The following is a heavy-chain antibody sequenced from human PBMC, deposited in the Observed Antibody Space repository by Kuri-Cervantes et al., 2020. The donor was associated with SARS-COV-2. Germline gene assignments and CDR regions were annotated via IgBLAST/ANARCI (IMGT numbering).Heavy chain of an antibody. Sequence: ASVKVSCKASGYTFTSYYMHWVRQAPGQGLEWMGWINPNSGGTNYAQKFQGRVTMTRDTSISTAYMELSRLRSDDTAVYYCARAGSTPAFLEWLSPDAFDIWGQGTMVTVSS. D-gene: IGHD3-3*02. J-gene: IGHJ3*02. CDR3: ARAGSTPAFLEWLSPDAFDI. CDR2: INPNSGGT. CDR1: GYTFTSYY. V-gene: IGHV1-2*02.